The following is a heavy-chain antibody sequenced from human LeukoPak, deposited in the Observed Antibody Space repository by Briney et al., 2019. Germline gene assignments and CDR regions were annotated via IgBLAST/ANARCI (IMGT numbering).Heavy chain of an antibody. CDR3: ARDNTAGGPFDY. V-gene: IGHV1-46*01. Sequence: APVKVSCKASGNTFTSYYMHWVRQAPGQGLEWMGIINPSGGRTNYAQKFQGRVTMTRDTSTSAVYMELSSLRSEDTAMYYCARDNTAGGPFDYWGQRTLVTVSS. D-gene: IGHD6-13*01. CDR1: GNTFTSYY. CDR2: INPSGGRT. J-gene: IGHJ4*02.